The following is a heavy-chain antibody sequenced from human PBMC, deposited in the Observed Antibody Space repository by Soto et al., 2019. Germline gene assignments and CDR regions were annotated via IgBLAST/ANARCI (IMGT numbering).Heavy chain of an antibody. Sequence: QVRLQEWGPGLVKPSQTLSLKCSVSGGSITTGGRYWSWIRQLPGKGLEWIGDIYYSGNTYYNASLKSRVTISVEAAKDQFSLKLSSVNAGDTAVYFCAPALVFSGGDGFDIWGQGRLVTVSS. D-gene: IGHD3-3*01. CDR2: IYYSGNT. CDR3: APALVFSGGDGFDI. CDR1: GGSITTGGRY. J-gene: IGHJ3*02. V-gene: IGHV4-31*02.